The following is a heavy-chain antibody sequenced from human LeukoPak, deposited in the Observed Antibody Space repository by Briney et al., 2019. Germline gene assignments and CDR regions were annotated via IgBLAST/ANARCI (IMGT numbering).Heavy chain of an antibody. Sequence: GESLHISCKGSGYSFTSYWITWVRQMPGKGLEWMGRIDPSDSYTNYSPSFQSHVTISADKSISTAYLQWSSPKASDTAMYYCARHRHSSGYYYVFDYWGQGTLVTVSS. D-gene: IGHD3-22*01. J-gene: IGHJ4*02. CDR3: ARHRHSSGYYYVFDY. CDR1: GYSFTSYW. V-gene: IGHV5-10-1*01. CDR2: IDPSDSYT.